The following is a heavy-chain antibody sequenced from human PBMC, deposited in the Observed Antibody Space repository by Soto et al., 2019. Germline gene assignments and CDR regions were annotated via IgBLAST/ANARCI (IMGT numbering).Heavy chain of an antibody. CDR1: GYTYFSYG. CDR2: ISALNAKT. CDR3: ARDAIAGAGAFDY. D-gene: IGHD6-19*01. V-gene: IGHV1-18*04. J-gene: IGHJ4*02. Sequence: QVQLVQSGAEVKKPGASVKVSCTASGYTYFSYGISWVRQAPGQGLEWLGWISALNAKTNYAPKCQARVSLTTDASTSTAYMELRGLRSDDTAMYFCARDAIAGAGAFDYWGQGALVIVSS.